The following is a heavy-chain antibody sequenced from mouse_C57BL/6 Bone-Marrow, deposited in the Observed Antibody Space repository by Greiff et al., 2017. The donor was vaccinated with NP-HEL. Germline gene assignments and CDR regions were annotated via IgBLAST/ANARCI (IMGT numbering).Heavy chain of an antibody. CDR1: GFSLTSYG. Sequence: QVQLKESGPGLVQPSQSLSITCTVSGFSLTSYGVHWVRQSPGKGLEWLGVIWSGGSTDYNAAFISRLSISKDNSKSQVFFKMNSLQADDTSKYYWARRGGGDYFPWFAYWGQGTLVTVSA. V-gene: IGHV2-2*01. CDR3: ARRGGGDYFPWFAY. J-gene: IGHJ3*01. D-gene: IGHD1-1*01. CDR2: IWSGGST.